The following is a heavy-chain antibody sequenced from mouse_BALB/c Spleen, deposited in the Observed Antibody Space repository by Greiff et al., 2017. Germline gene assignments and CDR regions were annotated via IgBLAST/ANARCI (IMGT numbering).Heavy chain of an antibody. D-gene: IGHD2-4*01. CDR1: GFTFSSFG. Sequence: DVQLVESGGGLVQPGGSRKLSCAASGFTFSSFGMHWVRQAPGKGLEWVAYISSGSSTIYYADTVKGRFTISRDNPKNTLFLQMTSLRSEDTAMYYCASEVITTGSYAMDYWGQGTSVTVSS. CDR2: ISSGSSTI. V-gene: IGHV5-17*02. J-gene: IGHJ4*01. CDR3: ASEVITTGSYAMDY.